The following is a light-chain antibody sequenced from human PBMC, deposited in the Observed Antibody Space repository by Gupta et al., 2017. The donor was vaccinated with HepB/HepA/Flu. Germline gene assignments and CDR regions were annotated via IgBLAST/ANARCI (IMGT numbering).Light chain of an antibody. CDR1: QGISSY. Sequence: DIRLTQSPSFLSASVGDRVTITCRASQGISSYLAWYQQKPGKAPKLLIYAASTLQSGVPSRFSGSGSGTEFTLTIRGLQPEDFATYYCQQLNSYPLFTFGPGTKVDIK. V-gene: IGKV1-9*01. CDR3: QQLNSYPLFT. CDR2: AAS. J-gene: IGKJ3*01.